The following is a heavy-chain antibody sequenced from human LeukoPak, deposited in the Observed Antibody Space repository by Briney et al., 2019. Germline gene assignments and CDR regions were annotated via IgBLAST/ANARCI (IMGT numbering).Heavy chain of an antibody. V-gene: IGHV4-59*01. Sequence: PSETLSLTCTDSVGSISSYYWSWIRQPPGKGLEWIGYIYYSGSTNYNPSLKSRVTISVDTSKNQFSLKLSSVTAADTAVYYCARGNSITIFGVVTAYYFDYWGQGTLVTVSS. D-gene: IGHD3-3*01. J-gene: IGHJ4*02. CDR1: VGSISSYY. CDR3: ARGNSITIFGVVTAYYFDY. CDR2: IYYSGST.